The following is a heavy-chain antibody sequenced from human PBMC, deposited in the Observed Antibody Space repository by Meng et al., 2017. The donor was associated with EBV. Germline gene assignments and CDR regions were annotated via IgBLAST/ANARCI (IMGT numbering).Heavy chain of an antibody. CDR2: FLPRLGEP. Sequence: QGEVVQSEAEVQKPGSSVKVSCKTSGGPFRYYAISWVRQAPGQGLEWLGGFLPRLGEPNYAQKFHGRVKITADESTSTHYMDLSSLRSEDTAIYYCASESGRGYTPDYWGQGTLVTVSS. V-gene: IGHV1-69*01. J-gene: IGHJ4*02. CDR1: GGPFRYYA. CDR3: ASESGRGYTPDY. D-gene: IGHD3-10*01.